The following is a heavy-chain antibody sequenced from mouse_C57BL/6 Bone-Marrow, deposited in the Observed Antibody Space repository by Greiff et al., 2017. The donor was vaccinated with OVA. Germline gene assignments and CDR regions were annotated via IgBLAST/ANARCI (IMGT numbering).Heavy chain of an antibody. J-gene: IGHJ3*01. D-gene: IGHD2-1*01. Sequence: QVQLQQSGTELVKPGASVKLSCKASGYTFTSYWMHWVKQRPGQGLEWIGNINPSNGGTNYNEKFKSKATLTVDKSSSTAYMQLSSLTSEDSAVYYCARAWISLYGSAYWGQGTLVTVSA. V-gene: IGHV1-53*01. CDR2: INPSNGGT. CDR1: GYTFTSYW. CDR3: ARAWISLYGSAY.